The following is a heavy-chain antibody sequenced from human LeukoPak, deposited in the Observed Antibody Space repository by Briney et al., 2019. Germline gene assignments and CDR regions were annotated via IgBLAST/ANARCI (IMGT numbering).Heavy chain of an antibody. V-gene: IGHV1-8*01. CDR2: MNPNSGNT. CDR1: GCTLTELS. CDR3: ARGYCSSTSCSTTYYYYGMDV. J-gene: IGHJ6*02. Sequence: ASVKVSCKVSGCTLTELSMHWVRQAAGQGLEWMGWMNPNSGNTGYAQKFQGRVTMTRNTSISTAYMELSSLRSEDTAVYYCARGYCSSTSCSTTYYYYGMDVWGQGTTVTVSS. D-gene: IGHD2-2*02.